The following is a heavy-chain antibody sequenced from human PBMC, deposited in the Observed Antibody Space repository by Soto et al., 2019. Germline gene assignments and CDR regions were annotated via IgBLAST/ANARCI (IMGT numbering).Heavy chain of an antibody. CDR3: ATMGTTTGSYYFYY. J-gene: IGHJ4*02. Sequence: SETLSLTCTVSGGSISSGDYYWSWIRQPPGKGLEWIAFISYSGSTYYNPSLQSRVAMSVDTSRNQFSLRLSSVTAADTAVYYCATMGTTTGSYYFYYWGKGTLVTVSS. V-gene: IGHV4-30-4*01. CDR1: GGSISSGDYY. CDR2: ISYSGST. D-gene: IGHD1-26*01.